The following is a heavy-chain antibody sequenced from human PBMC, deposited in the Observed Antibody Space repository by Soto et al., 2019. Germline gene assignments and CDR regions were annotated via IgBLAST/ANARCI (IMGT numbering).Heavy chain of an antibody. CDR3: ARADYGDYPSLYYFDY. D-gene: IGHD4-17*01. J-gene: IGHJ4*02. V-gene: IGHV3-33*01. CDR1: GFTFSSYG. CDR2: IWYDGSNK. Sequence: GGSLRLSCAASGFTFSSYGMHWVRQAPGKGLEWVAVIWYDGSNKYYADSVKGRFTISRDNSKNTLYLQMNTLRAEDTAVYYCARADYGDYPSLYYFDYWGQGTLVTVSS.